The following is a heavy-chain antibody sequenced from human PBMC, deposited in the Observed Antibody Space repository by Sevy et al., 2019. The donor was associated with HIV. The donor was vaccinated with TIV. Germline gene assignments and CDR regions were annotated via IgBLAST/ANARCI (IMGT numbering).Heavy chain of an antibody. CDR2: IKQDESEE. V-gene: IGHV3-7*01. D-gene: IGHD2-2*01. CDR3: ARDLIVPTGMFYYGMDV. J-gene: IGHJ6*02. CDR1: GFTVGTYW. Sequence: GGSLRLSCAASGFTVGTYWMSWVRQAPGKGLQWVASIKQDESEENYVDSVKGRFTISRDNAKNSLALQMNSLRAEDTAVYYCARDLIVPTGMFYYGMDVWGQGTTVTVS.